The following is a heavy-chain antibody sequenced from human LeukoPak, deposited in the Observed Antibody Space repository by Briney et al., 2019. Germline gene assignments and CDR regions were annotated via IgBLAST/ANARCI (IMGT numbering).Heavy chain of an antibody. J-gene: IGHJ3*02. CDR3: ARADKYYDILTGYLPDAFDI. Sequence: SSETLSLTCTVSGGSISSSSYYWGWIRQPPGKGLEWMGSIYYSGSTYYNPSLKSRVAISVDTSKNQFSLKLSSVTAADTAVYYCARADKYYDILTGYLPDAFDIWGQGTMVTVSS. V-gene: IGHV4-39*07. CDR1: GGSISSSSYY. CDR2: IYYSGST. D-gene: IGHD3-9*01.